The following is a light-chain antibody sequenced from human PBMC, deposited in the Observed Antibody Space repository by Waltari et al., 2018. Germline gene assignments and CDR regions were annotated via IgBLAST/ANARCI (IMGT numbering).Light chain of an antibody. J-gene: IGLJ2*01. Sequence: QSALTQPASVSGSPGQSITLSCIGSSRDVGGFNYVSWYQQHPGKAPKLMIYDVSQRPSGVSNRFSGSKSGNTASLTISGLQAEDEADYYCSSYTSSSTLVFGGGTKLTVL. CDR3: SSYTSSSTLV. CDR2: DVS. CDR1: SRDVGGFNY. V-gene: IGLV2-14*01.